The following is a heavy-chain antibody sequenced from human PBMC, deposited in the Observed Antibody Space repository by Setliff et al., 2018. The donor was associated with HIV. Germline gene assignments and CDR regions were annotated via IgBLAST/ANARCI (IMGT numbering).Heavy chain of an antibody. J-gene: IGHJ3*02. CDR1: NSANTSRYS. CDR3: ARGLGYCTNVECFVVTANAFDI. D-gene: IGHD2-8*01. Sequence: KASETLSLTCAVSNSANTSRYSWGWIRQSPEKGLEWIGTSSHSGSTYYNPSLKSRVTISVDTSKNQFSLKLSSVTAADTAVYYCARGLGYCTNVECFVVTANAFDIWGHGTMVTVSS. V-gene: IGHV4-38-2*01. CDR2: SSHSGST.